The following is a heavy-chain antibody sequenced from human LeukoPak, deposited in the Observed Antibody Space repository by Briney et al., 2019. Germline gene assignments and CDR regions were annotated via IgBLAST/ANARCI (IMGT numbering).Heavy chain of an antibody. Sequence: GGSLRLSCAASGFTFSSYPMHWVRQAPGKGLEWVVAILNDGSNKYYADSVKGRFTISRDNSKNTLYLQMNSLKTEDTAVYYCARVDHSGYSYGSCDYWGQGTLVTVSS. V-gene: IGHV3-30-3*01. CDR1: GFTFSSYP. CDR3: ARVDHSGYSYGSCDY. D-gene: IGHD5-18*01. J-gene: IGHJ4*02. CDR2: ILNDGSNK.